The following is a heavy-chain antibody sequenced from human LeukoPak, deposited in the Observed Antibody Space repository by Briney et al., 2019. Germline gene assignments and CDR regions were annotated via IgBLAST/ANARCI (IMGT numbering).Heavy chain of an antibody. J-gene: IGHJ3*02. CDR3: ARDWVLLWFGEFNDAFDI. D-gene: IGHD3-10*01. Sequence: EASVKVSCKASGYTFTSYGISWVRQAPGQGLEWMGWISAYNGNTNYAQKLQGRVTMTTDTSTSTAYMELRSLRSDDTAVYYCARDWVLLWFGEFNDAFDIWGQGTMVTVSS. CDR1: GYTFTSYG. CDR2: ISAYNGNT. V-gene: IGHV1-18*01.